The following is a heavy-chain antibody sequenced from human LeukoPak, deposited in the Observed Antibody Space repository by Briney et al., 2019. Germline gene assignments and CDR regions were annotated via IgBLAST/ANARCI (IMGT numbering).Heavy chain of an antibody. D-gene: IGHD3-3*01. J-gene: IGHJ5*02. CDR2: IYHSGST. CDR1: GCAISSGGYY. V-gene: IGHV4-30-2*01. Sequence: SETLSLTCAVSGCAISSGGYYWSWIRQPPGQGLEWIGYIYHSGSTYYNPSLKSRVTISVDRSKTQFSLKLRSMTAADTAVYYCARGVLGDFWSGYYSNWFDPWGQGTLVTVSS. CDR3: ARGVLGDFWSGYYSNWFDP.